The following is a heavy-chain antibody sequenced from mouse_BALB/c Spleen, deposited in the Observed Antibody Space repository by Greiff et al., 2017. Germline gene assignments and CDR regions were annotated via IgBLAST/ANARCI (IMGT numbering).Heavy chain of an antibody. CDR3: ARDRYYRYGDGYAMDY. Sequence: EVQVVGSGGGLVQPGGSLKLSCAASGFTFSSYGMSWVRQTPDKRLELVATINSNGGSTYYPDSVKGRFTISRDNAKNTLYLQMSSLKSEDTAMYYCARDRYYRYGDGYAMDYWGQGTSVTVSS. CDR1: GFTFSSYG. D-gene: IGHD2-14*01. V-gene: IGHV5-6-3*01. J-gene: IGHJ4*01. CDR2: INSNGGST.